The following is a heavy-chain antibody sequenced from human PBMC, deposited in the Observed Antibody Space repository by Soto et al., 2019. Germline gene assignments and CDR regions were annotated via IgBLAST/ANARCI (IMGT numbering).Heavy chain of an antibody. D-gene: IGHD2-15*01. Sequence: QVQLQQWGAGLLKPSETLSLTCAVYGGSFSGYYWSWIRQPPGKGLEWIGEINHSGSANYNPSLKSRVTISVDTSKNQFSLKLSSVTAADTAVYYCARGPYCSGGSCYLFGWFDPWGQGTLVTVSS. J-gene: IGHJ5*02. CDR3: ARGPYCSGGSCYLFGWFDP. V-gene: IGHV4-34*01. CDR2: INHSGSA. CDR1: GGSFSGYY.